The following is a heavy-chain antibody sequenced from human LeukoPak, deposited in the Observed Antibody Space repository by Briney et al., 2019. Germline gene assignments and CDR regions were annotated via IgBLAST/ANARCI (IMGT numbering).Heavy chain of an antibody. CDR3: AREGRGYYGDFDY. D-gene: IGHD3-22*01. CDR1: GFSFSDYD. CDR2: IRNDGSTI. V-gene: IGHV3-11*01. Sequence: GGSLRLSCSASGFSFSDYDMNWIRQAPGKGLGWVSYIRNDGSTIYDADSVKGRFSISRDNARNSLYLQMNSLRAEDTAVYYCAREGRGYYGDFDYWGQGTLVTVSS. J-gene: IGHJ4*02.